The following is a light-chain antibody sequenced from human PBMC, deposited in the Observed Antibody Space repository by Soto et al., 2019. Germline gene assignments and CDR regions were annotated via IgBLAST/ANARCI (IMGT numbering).Light chain of an antibody. Sequence: DIQLTQSPSFLSASVGDRVTITCRASQGIRSFLAWYQQKPGKAPKLLIYAASTLQSGVPSRFSGSGSGTEFALTISSRQSVDYATYYFQPLNTHPRTFGQGTNVEIK. CDR1: QGIRSF. J-gene: IGKJ1*01. CDR2: AAS. V-gene: IGKV1-9*01. CDR3: QPLNTHPRT.